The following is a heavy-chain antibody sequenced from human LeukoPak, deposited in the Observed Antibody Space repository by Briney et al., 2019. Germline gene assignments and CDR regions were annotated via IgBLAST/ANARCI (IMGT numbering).Heavy chain of an antibody. CDR1: GGSLSGYY. Sequence: SETLSLTCAVYGGPVYGGSLSGYYWSWIRQPPGKGLEWIGEINHSGSTNYNPSLKSRVTISADTSKNQFSLELSSVTAADTAVYYCARQSYTVTHYYGMDVWGSGTTVTVSS. D-gene: IGHD4-17*01. CDR2: INHSGST. CDR3: ARQSYTVTHYYGMDV. V-gene: IGHV4-34*01. J-gene: IGHJ6*04.